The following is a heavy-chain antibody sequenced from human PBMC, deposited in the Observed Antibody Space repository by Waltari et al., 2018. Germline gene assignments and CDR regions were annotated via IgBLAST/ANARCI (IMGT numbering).Heavy chain of an antibody. Sequence: QVQLVQSGAEVKKPGSSVKVSCKASGGTFSSYAINWVRQAPGQGLKWMGGIIPIHAIANYAQKFQGRVTITADESTSTAYMELSSLRSDDTAVYYCAREANIAIFGMAARGAFDIWGQGTMVTVSS. J-gene: IGHJ3*02. CDR2: IIPIHAIA. CDR1: GGTFSSYA. D-gene: IGHD3-3*01. CDR3: AREANIAIFGMAARGAFDI. V-gene: IGHV1-69*04.